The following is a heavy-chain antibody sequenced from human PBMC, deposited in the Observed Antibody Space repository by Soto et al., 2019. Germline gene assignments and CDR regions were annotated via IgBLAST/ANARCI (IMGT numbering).Heavy chain of an antibody. CDR3: ARMLVVVPAASAPKANWFDP. CDR2: ICSNDEK. Sequence: QVTLKESGPVLVKPTETLTLTCTVSGFSLSNARMGVSWIHPPPGQALEWLAHICSNDEKSYSTSLKSSLTISKDTSKSQVVLTMTNMDPVDTATYYCARMLVVVPAASAPKANWFDPWCQGTLVTVS. D-gene: IGHD2-2*01. CDR1: GFSLSNARMG. J-gene: IGHJ5*02. V-gene: IGHV2-26*01.